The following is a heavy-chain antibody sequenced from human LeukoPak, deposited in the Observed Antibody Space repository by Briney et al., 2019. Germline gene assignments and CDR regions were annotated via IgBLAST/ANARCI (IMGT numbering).Heavy chain of an antibody. CDR3: ARDAANYYDSSGYYHYGGAY. V-gene: IGHV1-46*01. Sequence: ASVKVSCKASGYTFTSYYMHWVRQAPGQGLEWMGIINPSGGSTSFAQKFQGRVTMTGDTSTSTVYMELSSLRSEDTAVYYCARDAANYYDSSGYYHYGGAYWGQGTLVTVSS. D-gene: IGHD3-22*01. CDR2: INPSGGST. J-gene: IGHJ4*02. CDR1: GYTFTSYY.